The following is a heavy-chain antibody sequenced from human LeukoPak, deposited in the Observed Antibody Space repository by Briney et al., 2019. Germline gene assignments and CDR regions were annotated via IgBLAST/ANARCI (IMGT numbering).Heavy chain of an antibody. Sequence: GGSLRLSCAASGFTFSSYSMSWVRQAPGKGLEWVSVIYSGGSTYYADSVTGRFTISRDNSKNTLYLQMNSLRAEDTAVYYCEALSDYWGQGTLVTVSS. V-gene: IGHV3-53*01. CDR3: EALSDY. D-gene: IGHD3-3*02. CDR2: IYSGGST. J-gene: IGHJ4*02. CDR1: GFTFSSYS.